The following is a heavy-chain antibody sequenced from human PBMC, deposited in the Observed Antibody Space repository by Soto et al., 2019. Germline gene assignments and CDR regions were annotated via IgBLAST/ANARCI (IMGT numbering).Heavy chain of an antibody. V-gene: IGHV3-30-3*01. CDR1: GFTFRNYA. J-gene: IGHJ4*02. Sequence: QVQLVESGGSVVQPGRSLRLSCAASGFTFRNYAIHWVRQAPGKGLEWVAMISYDGSTKYYADSVKGRFIISRDNSENTLYLQMNNLRPDDTAVYYCTRRTADTSFDYWGQGTLVTVSS. CDR2: ISYDGSTK. CDR3: TRRTADTSFDY. D-gene: IGHD6-13*01.